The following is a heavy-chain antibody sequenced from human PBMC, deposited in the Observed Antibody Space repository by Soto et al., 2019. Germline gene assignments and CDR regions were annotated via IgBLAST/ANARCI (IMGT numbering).Heavy chain of an antibody. V-gene: IGHV1-69*04. J-gene: IGHJ5*02. CDR1: GGTFSSYT. D-gene: IGHD2-15*01. CDR3: ARDRGGMYYCSGGSCYSDLWFDP. Sequence: ASVKVSCKASGGTFSSYTISWVRQAPGQGLEWMGRIIPILGIANYAQKFQGRVTITADKSTSTAYMELSSLRSEDTAVYYCARDRGGMYYCSGGSCYSDLWFDPWGQGTLVTVSS. CDR2: IIPILGIA.